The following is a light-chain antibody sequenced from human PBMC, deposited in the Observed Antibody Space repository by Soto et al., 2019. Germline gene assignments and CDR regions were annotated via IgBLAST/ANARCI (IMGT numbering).Light chain of an antibody. V-gene: IGKV1-27*01. CDR2: AAS. CDR1: QGINNY. J-gene: IGKJ1*01. CDR3: QKYNSAPRT. Sequence: DIQMTQSPSSLSASIGDRVTITCLASQGINNYLAWYQQKPGRAPQLLIYAASAVHSGVPSRFSGSGSGTDFTLTINSLQPEDVATYYCQKYNSAPRTFGPGTKVDIK.